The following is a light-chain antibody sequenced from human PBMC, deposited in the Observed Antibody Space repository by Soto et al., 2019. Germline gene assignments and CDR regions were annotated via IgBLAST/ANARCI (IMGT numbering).Light chain of an antibody. Sequence: EIVMTQSTATLSVSPGGRATLSCRASQSISDTLAWYQQKPGQAPRLLIHGASTRAPGFPARFSGSGSGTDFTLTISSLQSEDFAVYYCKQYDNWPWTFGQGTKVEIK. CDR3: KQYDNWPWT. CDR1: QSISDT. CDR2: GAS. V-gene: IGKV3-15*01. J-gene: IGKJ1*01.